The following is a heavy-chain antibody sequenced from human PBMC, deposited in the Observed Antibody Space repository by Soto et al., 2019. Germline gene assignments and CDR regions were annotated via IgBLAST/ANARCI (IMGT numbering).Heavy chain of an antibody. J-gene: IGHJ6*02. CDR2: ISSSGSTI. D-gene: IGHD6-19*01. V-gene: IGHV3-48*03. Sequence: GVSLRLSCAASGFTFSSYEMNWVRQAPGKGLEWVSYISSSGSTIYYADSVKGRFTISRDNAKNSLYLQMNSLRAEDTAVYYCATSRIAVDGTALSRSMDVWGQGTTVTVSS. CDR3: ATSRIAVDGTALSRSMDV. CDR1: GFTFSSYE.